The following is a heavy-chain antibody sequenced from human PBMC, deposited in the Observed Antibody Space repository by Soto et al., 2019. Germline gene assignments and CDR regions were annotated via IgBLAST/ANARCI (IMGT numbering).Heavy chain of an antibody. CDR1: GYTFTSYD. Sequence: QLVQSGAEVKKPGASVKVSCKASGYTFTSYDINLVRQATGQGLEWMGWMNPNSSNTGHAQKFQGRVPMSMNTSISTAYMELSSLRSEDTAVYYCARERKGMDVWGQGTTVTVSS. CDR2: MNPNSSNT. J-gene: IGHJ6*02. V-gene: IGHV1-8*01. CDR3: ARERKGMDV.